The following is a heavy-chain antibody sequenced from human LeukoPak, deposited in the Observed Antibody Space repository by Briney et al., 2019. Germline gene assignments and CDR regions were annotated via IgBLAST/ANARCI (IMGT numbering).Heavy chain of an antibody. D-gene: IGHD3-3*01. V-gene: IGHV4-38-2*02. CDR1: GYSISSGYY. CDR3: ARWGVVIEAFDY. J-gene: IGHJ4*02. CDR2: IYHSGVT. Sequence: PSETLSLTCTVSGYSISSGYYWGWIRQPPGKGLEWIGSIYHSGVTYYNPSLKSRVTISVDTSKNQFSLKLSSVTAADTAVYYCARWGVVIEAFDYWGQGTLVTVSS.